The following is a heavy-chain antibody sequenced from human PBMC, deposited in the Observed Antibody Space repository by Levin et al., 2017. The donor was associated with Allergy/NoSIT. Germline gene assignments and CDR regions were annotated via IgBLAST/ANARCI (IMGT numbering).Heavy chain of an antibody. CDR3: ASPRGSYLGVAFDI. CDR1: GYTFSIFSSYG. J-gene: IGHJ3*02. CDR2: ISAYNGDT. Sequence: ASVKVSCKASGYTFSIFSSYGFSWVRQAPGQGLEWMGWISAYNGDTDYAQKFQGRLTMTTDTSTNTAYMELRSLRSDDNAVYYCASPRGSYLGVAFDIWGQGTKVTVSS. D-gene: IGHD1-26*01. V-gene: IGHV1-18*01.